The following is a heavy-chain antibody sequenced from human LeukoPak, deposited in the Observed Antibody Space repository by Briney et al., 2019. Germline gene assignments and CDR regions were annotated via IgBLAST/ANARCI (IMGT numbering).Heavy chain of an antibody. J-gene: IGHJ4*02. D-gene: IGHD3-22*01. CDR1: GFTFDNYG. CDR2: INWNGGSI. CDR3: ARDFPYYYDISGYYLDY. V-gene: IGHV3-20*04. Sequence: GGSLRLSCAASGFTFDNYGMSWVRLAPGKGLEWVSGINWNGGSIGYAHSVKGRFTISRDNAKNSLYLQMNSLRAEDTAVYYCARDFPYYYDISGYYLDYWGQGTLVTVSS.